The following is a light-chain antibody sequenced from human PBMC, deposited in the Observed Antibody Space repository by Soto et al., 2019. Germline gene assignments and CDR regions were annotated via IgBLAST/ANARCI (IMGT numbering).Light chain of an antibody. V-gene: IGKV1-33*01. J-gene: IGKJ3*01. CDR1: QDIRKY. Sequence: DIQMTQSPSSLSASVGDRVTVTCQASQDIRKYLNWYQQKPGRAPKLLIYGASNLETGVPSRFSGSGYGTDFTFTISSLQPEDIATYYCQHCDNLPPFTFGPGTKVAIK. CDR3: QHCDNLPPFT. CDR2: GAS.